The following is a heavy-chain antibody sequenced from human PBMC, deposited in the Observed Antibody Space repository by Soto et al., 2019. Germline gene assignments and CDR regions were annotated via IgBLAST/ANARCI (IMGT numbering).Heavy chain of an antibody. Sequence: SETLSLTCAVYGGSFSGYYWSWIRQPPGKGLEWIGEINHSGSTNYNPSLKSRVTISVDTSKNQFSLNLSSVTAADTAVYYCARTRGQGWDYYYYYYMDVWGKGTTVTVSS. J-gene: IGHJ6*03. CDR3: ARTRGQGWDYYYYYYMDV. V-gene: IGHV4-34*01. D-gene: IGHD3-10*01. CDR1: GGSFSGYY. CDR2: INHSGST.